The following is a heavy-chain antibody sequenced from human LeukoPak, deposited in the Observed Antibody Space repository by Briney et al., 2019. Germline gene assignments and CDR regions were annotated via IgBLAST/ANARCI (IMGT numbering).Heavy chain of an antibody. D-gene: IGHD1-26*01. CDR3: ARERRASGSYYLDY. J-gene: IGHJ4*02. Sequence: GGSLRLSCAVSEFTFSIYGMNWVRQAPGKGLEWVSYISAGSGTISYADSVKGRFTISRDNAKNSLYLQMNSLRAEDTAVYYCARERRASGSYYLDYWGQGTLVTVSS. CDR1: EFTFSIYG. V-gene: IGHV3-48*01. CDR2: ISAGSGTI.